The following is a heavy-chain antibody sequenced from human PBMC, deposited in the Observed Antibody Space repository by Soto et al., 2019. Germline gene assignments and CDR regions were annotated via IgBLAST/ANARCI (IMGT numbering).Heavy chain of an antibody. J-gene: IGHJ4*02. CDR3: AIAPSKGSFDY. CDR1: GGTFSSYA. V-gene: IGHV1-69*13. Sequence: ASVKVSLKSSGGTFSSYAISGVRQAPGQGLEWVGGIIPIFGTANDAQKYQRRVTITADESTSTAYMELSSLRSEDTAVYYCAIAPSKGSFDYWGQGTLVTVSS. CDR2: IIPIFGTA.